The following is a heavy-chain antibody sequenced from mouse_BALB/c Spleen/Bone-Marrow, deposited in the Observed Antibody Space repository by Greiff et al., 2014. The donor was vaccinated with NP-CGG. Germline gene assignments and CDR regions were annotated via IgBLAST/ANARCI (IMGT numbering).Heavy chain of an antibody. V-gene: IGHV1-4*01. CDR3: ARRDSGPFYALDY. J-gene: IGHJ4*01. CDR2: INPSSGYT. Sequence: QVQLKESGAELARPGASVKMSCKASGYTFTSFTIHWVKQRPGQGLEWIGYINPSSGYTNYNQNFKDKATLTADKSASTAYMQLTSLTSEDSAVYYCARRDSGPFYALDYWGQGTSVTVSS. D-gene: IGHD3-3*01. CDR1: GYTFTSFT.